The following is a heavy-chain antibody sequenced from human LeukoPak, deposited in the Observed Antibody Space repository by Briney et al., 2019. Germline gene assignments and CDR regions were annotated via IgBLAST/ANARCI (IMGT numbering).Heavy chain of an antibody. D-gene: IGHD3-3*01. CDR3: AKDLNYDFWSGYSCDY. CDR2: ISSSSSYI. CDR1: GFTFSSYS. V-gene: IGHV3-21*04. J-gene: IGHJ4*02. Sequence: PGGSLRLSCAASGFTFSSYSMNWVRQAPGKGLEWVSSISSSSSYIYYADSVKGRFTISRDNAKNSLYLQMNSLRAEDTAVYYCAKDLNYDFWSGYSCDYWGQGTLVTVSS.